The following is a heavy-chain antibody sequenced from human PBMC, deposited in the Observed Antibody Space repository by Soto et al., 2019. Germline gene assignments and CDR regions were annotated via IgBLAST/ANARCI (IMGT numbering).Heavy chain of an antibody. D-gene: IGHD1-26*01. CDR3: ARPYSGGPNDPFDV. CDR1: GYSFTNYW. Sequence: PVESLKISCKGSGYSFTNYWIGWVRQMPGKGLEWMGIIYPGDSHAIYSPSFQGQVTMSADKSISTAYLQWSSLKASDTAMYYCARPYSGGPNDPFDVWGQGTMVTVSS. V-gene: IGHV5-51*01. J-gene: IGHJ3*01. CDR2: IYPGDSHA.